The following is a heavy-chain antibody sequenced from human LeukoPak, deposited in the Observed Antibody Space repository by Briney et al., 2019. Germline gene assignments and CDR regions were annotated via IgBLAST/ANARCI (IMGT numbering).Heavy chain of an antibody. CDR1: GGTFSSYA. V-gene: IGHV1-69*13. J-gene: IGHJ4*02. D-gene: IGHD4-11*01. Sequence: ASVKVSCKASGGTFSSYAISWVRQAPGQGLEWMGGTIPIFGTANYAQKFQGRVTITADESTSTAYMELSSLRSEDTAVYYCACHDDYQPEYYFDYWGQGTLVTVSS. CDR2: TIPIFGTA. CDR3: ACHDDYQPEYYFDY.